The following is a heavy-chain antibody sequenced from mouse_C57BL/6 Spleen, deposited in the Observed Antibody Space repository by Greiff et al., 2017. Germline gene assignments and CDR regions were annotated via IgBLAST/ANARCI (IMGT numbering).Heavy chain of an antibody. J-gene: IGHJ2*01. Sequence: VQLQQSGAELVKPGASVKLSCKASGYTFTSYWMQWVKQRPGQGLEWIGEIDPSDSYTNYTQKFKGKATLTVNTSSSTAYMQLSSLTSEDSAVYYCARRDYSGYFDYWGQGTTLTVSS. V-gene: IGHV1-50*01. CDR2: IDPSDSYT. D-gene: IGHD2-12*01. CDR1: GYTFTSYW. CDR3: ARRDYSGYFDY.